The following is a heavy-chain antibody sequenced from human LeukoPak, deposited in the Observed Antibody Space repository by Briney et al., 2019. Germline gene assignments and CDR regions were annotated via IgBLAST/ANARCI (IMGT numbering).Heavy chain of an antibody. CDR1: GFTFSSYS. V-gene: IGHV3-21*01. CDR3: ARDPTMVRGVSDY. Sequence: GGSLRLSCAASGFTFSSYSMNWVRQAPGKGLEWVSSISSSSSYIYYADSVKGRFTISRDNAKNSLYLQMNSLRAEDTAVYYCARDPTMVRGVSDYWGQGTLVTVSP. J-gene: IGHJ4*02. CDR2: ISSSSSYI. D-gene: IGHD3-10*01.